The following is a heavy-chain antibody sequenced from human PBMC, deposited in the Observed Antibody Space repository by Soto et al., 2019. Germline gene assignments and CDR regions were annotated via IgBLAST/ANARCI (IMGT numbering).Heavy chain of an antibody. CDR1: GGTFSTYA. CDR2: IIPMFGTA. J-gene: IGHJ4*02. CDR3: ASGIQLWLRRINNGYSG. D-gene: IGHD5-18*01. V-gene: IGHV1-69*12. Sequence: QVQLVQSGAEVKKPESSVKVSCKAPGGTFSTYAISWVQQAPGQGLEWMGGIIPMFGTANYAQRFQDRVTITADESTNTVYMELSSLISEDTAVYFCASGIQLWLRRINNGYSGWGQGTLVTVSS.